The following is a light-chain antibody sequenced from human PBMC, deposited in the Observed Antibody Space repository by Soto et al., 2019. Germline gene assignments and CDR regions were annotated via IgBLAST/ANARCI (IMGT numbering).Light chain of an antibody. CDR2: GAS. CDR1: QSAGTD. CDR3: QQYGTSPLP. V-gene: IGKV3-20*01. Sequence: EIVLTQSPGTLSLSPGERATLSCRASQSAGTDLAWYQQKPGQAPRLLLYGASTRATGIPDRVSGSGSGTDFTLTISRLVPEDSAVYYCQQYGTSPLPFGGGTKVELK. J-gene: IGKJ4*01.